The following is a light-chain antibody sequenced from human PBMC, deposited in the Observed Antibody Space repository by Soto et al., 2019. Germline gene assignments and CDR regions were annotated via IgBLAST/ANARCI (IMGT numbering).Light chain of an antibody. CDR3: CSYAGSYNFWV. Sequence: QSALTQPRSVSGSPGQSVTISCTGTNSDIGGYNYVSWYQQHPGKAPKVMIYDVNRRPSGVPDRFSGSKSGNTASLTISGLQAEDEADYYCCSYAGSYNFWVFGGGTKVTVL. CDR1: NSDIGGYNY. J-gene: IGLJ3*02. CDR2: DVN. V-gene: IGLV2-11*01.